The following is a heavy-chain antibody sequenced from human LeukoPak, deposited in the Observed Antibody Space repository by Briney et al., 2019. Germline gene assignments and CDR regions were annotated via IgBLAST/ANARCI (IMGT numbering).Heavy chain of an antibody. J-gene: IGHJ4*02. CDR1: GYTFTSYG. V-gene: IGHV1-18*01. D-gene: IGHD1-1*01. CDR3: AKDWDSRNDYFDP. Sequence: ASVKVSCKASGYTFTSYGISWVRQAPGQGLEWMGWTSAHNDDTNYAETLQGRLTMTTDISTSTAYMELTSLRSDDTAVYYCAKDWDSRNDYFDPWGQGTLVIVSS. CDR2: TSAHNDDT.